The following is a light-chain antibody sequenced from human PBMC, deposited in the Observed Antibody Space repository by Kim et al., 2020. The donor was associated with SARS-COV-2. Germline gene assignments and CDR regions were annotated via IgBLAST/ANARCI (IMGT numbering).Light chain of an antibody. CDR2: DAS. V-gene: IGKV1-NL1*01. CDR1: QDIRNC. CDR3: HQYFSAPQT. Sequence: DVQMTHFPSSLSASVGDTVTITCRASQDIRNCLAWYQQRPGSAPKVLIYDASTLESGVPSRFSGRASGTHYILTISNLQPEDFATYHCHQYFSAPQTFGEGTKVDIK. J-gene: IGKJ1*01.